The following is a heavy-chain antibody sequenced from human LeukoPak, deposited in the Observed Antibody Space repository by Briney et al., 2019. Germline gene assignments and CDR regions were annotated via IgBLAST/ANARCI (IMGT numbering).Heavy chain of an antibody. V-gene: IGHV3-30-3*01. Sequence: GRSLRLSCAASGFTFSNYAMHWVRQAPGKGLEWVAVISYDGSNAYYADSVKGRFTVSRDNSKNTLYLQMSSLRAEDTAVYYCARSLRGYGEPYFDYWGQGTLVTVSS. J-gene: IGHJ4*02. CDR1: GFTFSNYA. D-gene: IGHD4-17*01. CDR3: ARSLRGYGEPYFDY. CDR2: ISYDGSNA.